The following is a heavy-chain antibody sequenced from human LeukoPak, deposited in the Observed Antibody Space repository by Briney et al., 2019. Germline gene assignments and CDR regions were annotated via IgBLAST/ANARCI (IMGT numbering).Heavy chain of an antibody. CDR3: ARTVARPYYFDY. J-gene: IGHJ4*02. D-gene: IGHD5-12*01. V-gene: IGHV4-30-2*01. CDR2: IYHSGST. CDR1: GVSISSGGYY. Sequence: PSQTLSLTCTVSGVSISSGGYYWSWIRQPPGKGLEWIGYIYHSGSTYYNPSLKSRVTISVDRSKNQFSLKLSSVTAADTAVYYCARTVARPYYFDYWGQGTLVTVSS.